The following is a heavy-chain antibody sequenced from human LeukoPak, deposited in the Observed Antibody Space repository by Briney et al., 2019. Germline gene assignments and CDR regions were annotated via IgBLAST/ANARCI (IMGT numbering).Heavy chain of an antibody. CDR1: GGTFSSYA. D-gene: IGHD3-9*01. V-gene: IGHV1-69*13. J-gene: IGHJ6*04. Sequence: SVKVSCKASGGTFSSYAISWVRQAPGQGLEWMGGIIPIFGTANYAQKFQGRVTITADESTSTAYMELSSLRSEDTAVYYCARATYYDILTGYYPYYYHGMDVWGKGTTVTVSS. CDR3: ARATYYDILTGYYPYYYHGMDV. CDR2: IIPIFGTA.